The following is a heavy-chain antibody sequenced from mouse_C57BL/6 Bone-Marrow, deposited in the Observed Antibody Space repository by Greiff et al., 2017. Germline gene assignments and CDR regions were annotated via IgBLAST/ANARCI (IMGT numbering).Heavy chain of an antibody. CDR1: GYTFTSYW. D-gene: IGHD1-1*02. CDR2: IDPSDSYT. Sequence: VQLQQPGAELVRPGTSVKLSCKASGYTFTSYWMHWVKQRPGQGLEWIGVIDPSDSYTNYNQKFKGQATLTVDTSSSTAYMQLSSLTSEDAAVYYCARGGRPAWLAYWGQGTLVTVSA. J-gene: IGHJ3*01. CDR3: ARGGRPAWLAY. V-gene: IGHV1-59*01.